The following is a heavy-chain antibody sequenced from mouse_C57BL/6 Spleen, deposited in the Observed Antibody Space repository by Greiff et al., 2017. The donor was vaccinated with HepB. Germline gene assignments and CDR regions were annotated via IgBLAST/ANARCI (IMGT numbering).Heavy chain of an antibody. Sequence: VQLQQSGAELARPGASVKLSCKASGYTFTSYGISWVKQRTGQGLEWIGEIYPRSGNTYYNEKFKGKATLTADKSSSTAYMELRSLTSEDSAVYFCARRITTVVATSYEYFDVWGTGTTVTVSS. V-gene: IGHV1-81*01. CDR2: IYPRSGNT. CDR3: ARRITTVVATSYEYFDV. J-gene: IGHJ1*03. CDR1: GYTFTSYG. D-gene: IGHD1-1*01.